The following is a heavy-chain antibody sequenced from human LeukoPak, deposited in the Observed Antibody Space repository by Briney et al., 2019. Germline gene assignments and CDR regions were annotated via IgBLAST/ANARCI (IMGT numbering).Heavy chain of an antibody. Sequence: GGSLRLSCAASGFTFSSYWMSWVRQAPGKGLEWVANIKKDGSEKYYVDSVKGRFTISRDNAKNSLYLQMNSLRAEDTAVYYCAKLIRRNLWFGDVWGKGTTVTVSS. J-gene: IGHJ6*04. CDR3: AKLIRRNLWFGDV. D-gene: IGHD3-10*01. V-gene: IGHV3-7*03. CDR1: GFTFSSYW. CDR2: IKKDGSEK.